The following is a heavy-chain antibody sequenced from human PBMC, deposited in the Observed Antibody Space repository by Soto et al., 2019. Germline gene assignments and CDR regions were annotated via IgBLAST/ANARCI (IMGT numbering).Heavy chain of an antibody. CDR2: INAGNGNT. CDR1: GYTFTRYA. Sequence: ASVKVSCKASGYTFTRYAIHWVRQAPGQRLEWMGWINAGNGNTKYSQKFQGRVTITRDTSASTAYMELSSLRSEDTAVYYCARGGPGYYYDSSGCMIWGQGTMVTVSS. J-gene: IGHJ3*02. CDR3: ARGGPGYYYDSSGCMI. V-gene: IGHV1-3*01. D-gene: IGHD3-22*01.